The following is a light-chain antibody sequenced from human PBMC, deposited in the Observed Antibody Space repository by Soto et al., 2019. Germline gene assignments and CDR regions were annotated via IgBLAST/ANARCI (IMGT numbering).Light chain of an antibody. J-gene: IGLJ3*02. V-gene: IGLV4-69*01. CDR1: SGHSSYA. CDR3: QTWGTGIRV. Sequence: QLVLTQSPSASASLGASVKLTCTLSSGHSSYAIACYQQRPEKGPRYLMKLNSDGSHSKGDGIPDRFSGSSSGAERYLTISSLQSEDEADYYCQTWGTGIRVFGGGTKLTVL. CDR2: LNSDGSH.